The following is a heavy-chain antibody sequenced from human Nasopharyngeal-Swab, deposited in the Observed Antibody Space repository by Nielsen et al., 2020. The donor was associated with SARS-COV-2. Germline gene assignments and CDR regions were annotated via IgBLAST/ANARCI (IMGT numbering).Heavy chain of an antibody. CDR2: ISAYNGNT. V-gene: IGHV1-18*04. J-gene: IGHJ6*03. Sequence: ASVKVSCKASGYTFTSYSIRWVRQAPGPGLEWLGWISAYNGNTNYAQKLQGRVTMTTDTSTSTAYMELRSLRSDDTAVYYCARVRREYCSSTSCYPGYYYYMDVWGKGTTVTVSS. CDR3: ARVRREYCSSTSCYPGYYYYMDV. CDR1: GYTFTSYS. D-gene: IGHD2-2*01.